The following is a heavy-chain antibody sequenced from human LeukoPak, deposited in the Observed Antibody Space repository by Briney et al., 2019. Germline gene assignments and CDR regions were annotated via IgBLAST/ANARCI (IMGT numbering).Heavy chain of an antibody. Sequence: SGPALVKPTQTLTLTCTFSGFSLSTSGMCVSWIRQPPGKALERLARIDWDDDTCYSTSLKTRLTISKDTSKNQVVLTMTNMDPVDTATYYCARIIGSRLYFDYWGQGTLVTVSS. D-gene: IGHD3-10*01. CDR1: GFSLSTSGMC. CDR3: ARIIGSRLYFDY. CDR2: IDWDDDT. J-gene: IGHJ4*02. V-gene: IGHV2-70*11.